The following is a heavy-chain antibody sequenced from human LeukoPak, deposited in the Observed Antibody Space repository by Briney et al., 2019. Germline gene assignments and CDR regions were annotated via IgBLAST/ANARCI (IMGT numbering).Heavy chain of an antibody. Sequence: GGSLRLSCAASRFTASINYMSWDRHTPGKGLEWGSVIYSGGSTYYADSVKGRFTISRDNSKNTLYLQMNSLRAEDTAVYYCARSPLYSSGYFFDYWGQGTLVTVSS. CDR3: ARSPLYSSGYFFDY. J-gene: IGHJ4*02. D-gene: IGHD6-19*01. CDR1: RFTASINY. V-gene: IGHV3-53*01. CDR2: IYSGGST.